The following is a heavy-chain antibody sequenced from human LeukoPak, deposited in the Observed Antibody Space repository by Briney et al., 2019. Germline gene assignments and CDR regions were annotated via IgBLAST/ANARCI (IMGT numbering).Heavy chain of an antibody. CDR3: AKTYYSGYDLNYYYYMDV. CDR2: IYSGGST. V-gene: IGHV3-53*01. Sequence: GGSLRLSCAASGFTVSSNYMNWVRQAPGKGLEWVSVIYSGGSTYHADSVKGRFTISRDNSKNTLYLQMNSLRAEDTAVYYCAKTYYSGYDLNYYYYMDVWGKGTTVTISS. D-gene: IGHD5-12*01. CDR1: GFTVSSNY. J-gene: IGHJ6*03.